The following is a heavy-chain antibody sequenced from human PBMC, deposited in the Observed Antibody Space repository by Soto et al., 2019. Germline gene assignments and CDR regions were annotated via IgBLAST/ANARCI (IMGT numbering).Heavy chain of an antibody. Sequence: ASVKVSCKASGYTFTSYGISWVRQAPGQGLEWMGWISAYNGNTNYAQKLQGRVTMTTDTSTSTAYMELRSLRSDDTAVYYCARDRPVGTIFGVVIRSYYYYYGMGVWGQGTTVTVSS. CDR2: ISAYNGNT. CDR1: GYTFTSYG. D-gene: IGHD3-3*01. CDR3: ARDRPVGTIFGVVIRSYYYYYGMGV. J-gene: IGHJ6*02. V-gene: IGHV1-18*04.